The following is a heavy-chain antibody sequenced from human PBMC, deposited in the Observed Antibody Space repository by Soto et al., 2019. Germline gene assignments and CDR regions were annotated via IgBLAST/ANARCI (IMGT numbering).Heavy chain of an antibody. CDR1: GFTFSSYI. J-gene: IGHJ5*01. D-gene: IGHD6-13*01. Sequence: GGTLRLSCAASGFTFSSYIMNWVRQAPGKVLEWVSSISSSSSYIYYADSVKGRFTISRDNAKNSLYLQMTSRRAEDTALYYCARVLAAAGAGGNCFDSWGHGTLVTVSS. V-gene: IGHV3-21*01. CDR2: ISSSSSYI. CDR3: ARVLAAAGAGGNCFDS.